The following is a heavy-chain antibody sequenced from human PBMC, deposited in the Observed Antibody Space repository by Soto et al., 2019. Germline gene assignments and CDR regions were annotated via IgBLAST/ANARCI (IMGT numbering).Heavy chain of an antibody. Sequence: SETLSLTCTVSGGSISSYYWSWIRQAPEKGLEWIGYISYSGSTKYNPSLQSRATISADASRNQLSLRLNSVTTADTALYYCARSYSNYVFDWFDPWGQGTLVTVSS. D-gene: IGHD3-16*01. CDR1: GGSISSYY. J-gene: IGHJ5*02. CDR3: ARSYSNYVFDWFDP. CDR2: ISYSGST. V-gene: IGHV4-59*13.